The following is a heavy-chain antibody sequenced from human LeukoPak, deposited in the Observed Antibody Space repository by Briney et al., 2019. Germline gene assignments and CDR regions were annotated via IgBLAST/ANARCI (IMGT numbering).Heavy chain of an antibody. D-gene: IGHD3-22*01. CDR1: GFTFSSYA. CDR2: ISFDGSNK. J-gene: IGHJ4*02. V-gene: IGHV3-30*04. CDR3: ARGPKFAIRMIVVVTKGHFDY. Sequence: GGSLRLSCAASGFTFSSYAMHWVRQAPGKGLEWVAVISFDGSNKYYADSVKGRFTISRDNSKNTLYLQMNSLRAEDTAVYYCARGPKFAIRMIVVVTKGHFDYWGQGTLVTVSS.